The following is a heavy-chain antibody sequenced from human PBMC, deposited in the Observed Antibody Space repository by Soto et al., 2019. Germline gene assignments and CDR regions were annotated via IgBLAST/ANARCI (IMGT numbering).Heavy chain of an antibody. CDR1: GGXISSSNW. CDR3: ARFNSGSYYEAFDI. D-gene: IGHD1-26*01. CDR2: IYHSGST. V-gene: IGHV4-4*02. Sequence: SETLSLTCAVSGGXISSSNWWSWVRQPPGKGLEWIGEIYHSGSTNYNPSLKSRVTISVDKSKNQFSLKLSSVTAADTAVYYCARFNSGSYYEAFDIWGQGTMVTVSS. J-gene: IGHJ3*02.